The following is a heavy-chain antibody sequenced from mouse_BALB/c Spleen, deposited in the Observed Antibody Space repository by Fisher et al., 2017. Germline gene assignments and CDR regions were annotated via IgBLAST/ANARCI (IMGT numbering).Heavy chain of an antibody. V-gene: IGHV1-20*01. J-gene: IGHJ4*01. CDR3: GRKGGYAMDY. Sequence: KFKGKATLTVDKSSSTAHMELLSLTSEDSAVYYCGRKGGYAMDYWGQGTSVTVSS.